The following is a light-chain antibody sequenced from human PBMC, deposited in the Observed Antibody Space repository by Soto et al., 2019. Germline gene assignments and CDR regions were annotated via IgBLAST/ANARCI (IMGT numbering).Light chain of an antibody. CDR2: AAY. J-gene: IGKJ2*01. Sequence: AIQMTQSPSSLSASVGDRVAITCRASQGIRNNLGWYQQKPGKAPKLLIYAAYSLQSGVPSRFSGSGSGTDFTLTISSLQPEDFATYFCLQDYNYPYTFGQGTKLEIK. CDR1: QGIRNN. V-gene: IGKV1-6*01. CDR3: LQDYNYPYT.